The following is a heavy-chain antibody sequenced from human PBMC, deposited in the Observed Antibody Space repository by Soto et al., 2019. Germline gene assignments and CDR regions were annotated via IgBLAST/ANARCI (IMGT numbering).Heavy chain of an antibody. CDR2: IYYSGST. CDR1: GGSFSGYY. Sequence: SETLSLTCAVYGGSFSGYYWSWIRQPPGKGLEWIGYIYYSGSTNYNPSLKSRVTISVDTSKNQFSLKLSSVTAADTAVYYCARGDDYVWGIDRSQFDYWGQGTPVTVSS. J-gene: IGHJ4*02. D-gene: IGHD3-16*02. CDR3: ARGDDYVWGIDRSQFDY. V-gene: IGHV4-59*01.